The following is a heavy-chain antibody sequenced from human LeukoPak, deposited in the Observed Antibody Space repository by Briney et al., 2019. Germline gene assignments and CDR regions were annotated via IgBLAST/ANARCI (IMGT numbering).Heavy chain of an antibody. V-gene: IGHV3-49*03. CDR3: TREGVIAAAGPFDY. CDR1: GFTFGDYA. Sequence: PGGSLRLSCTASGFTFGDYAMSWFRQAPGKGLEWVGFIRSKAYGGTTEYAASVKGRFTISRDDSKSIVYLQMNSLKTEDTAVYYCTREGVIAAAGPFDYWGQGTLVTVSS. CDR2: IRSKAYGGTT. J-gene: IGHJ4*02. D-gene: IGHD6-13*01.